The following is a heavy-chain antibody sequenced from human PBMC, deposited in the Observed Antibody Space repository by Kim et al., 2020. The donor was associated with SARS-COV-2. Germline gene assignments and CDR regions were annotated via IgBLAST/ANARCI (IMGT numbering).Heavy chain of an antibody. Sequence: SETLSLTCSVSGGSIRSGGKFWTWIRQHPAKGLEWIGYISYSGNYYYSPSLRSRVSISLQTSENQFSLELTSVTAADTAVYYCARAQPLSYWGKGILVT. D-gene: IGHD2-2*01. CDR3: ARAQPLSY. CDR2: ISYSGNY. CDR1: GGSIRSGGKF. J-gene: IGHJ4*02. V-gene: IGHV4-31*03.